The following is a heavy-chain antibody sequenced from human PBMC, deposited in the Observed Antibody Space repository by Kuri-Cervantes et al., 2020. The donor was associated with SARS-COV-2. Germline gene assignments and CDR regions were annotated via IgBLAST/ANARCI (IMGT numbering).Heavy chain of an antibody. V-gene: IGHV4-38-2*01. J-gene: IGHJ4*02. CDR2: IYYSGST. CDR1: GYSISSGYY. Sequence: SETLSLTCAVSGYSISSGYYWGWIRQPPGKGLEWIGYIYYSGSTNYNPSLKSRVAISVDTSKNQFSLKLSSVTAADTAVYYCARHNYDSSGYYYGGGELDYWGQGTLVTVSS. CDR3: ARHNYDSSGYYYGGGELDY. D-gene: IGHD3-22*01.